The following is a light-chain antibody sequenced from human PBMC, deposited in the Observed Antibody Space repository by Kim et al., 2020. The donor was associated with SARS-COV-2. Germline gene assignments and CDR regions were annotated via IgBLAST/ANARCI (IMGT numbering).Light chain of an antibody. CDR1: QGISSY. CDR3: QQLNSYPLT. CDR2: AAS. V-gene: IGKV1-9*01. J-gene: IGKJ4*01. Sequence: IQLTQSPSSLSTSVGDRVTITCRASQGISSYLAWYQQKPGKAPKLLIFAASTLQSGVPSRFSGSGSGTDFTLTISSLQPEDFATYYCQQLNSYPLTVGGGTKGEIK.